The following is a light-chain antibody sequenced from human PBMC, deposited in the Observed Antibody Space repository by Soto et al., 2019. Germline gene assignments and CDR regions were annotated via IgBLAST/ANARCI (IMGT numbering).Light chain of an antibody. V-gene: IGKV3-20*01. Sequence: EIVLTQSPGTLSLSPGERATLSCRASHSVSSSYLAWYQQKPGQAPRLLIYGASSRATGIPDRFRGSGSGTDFTLTISRLEPEDFAVYYCQQYGSSPPWTFGQGTKVEIK. CDR3: QQYGSSPPWT. CDR2: GAS. J-gene: IGKJ1*01. CDR1: HSVSSSY.